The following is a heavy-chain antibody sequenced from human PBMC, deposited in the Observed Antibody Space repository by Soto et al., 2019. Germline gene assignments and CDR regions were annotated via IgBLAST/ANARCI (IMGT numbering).Heavy chain of an antibody. CDR1: GFIFSGSG. V-gene: IGHV3-30*03. CDR2: VSNDGIRK. Sequence: QVQLVESGGGVVQPGRSLRLTCAASGFIFSGSGMHWVGQAPGKGLEWVALVSNDGIRKYYGDSVKGRFTISRDNAENTLYQQMNSLRAEDTAVYYCARWVGGSMYDNSGKYDSWGQGTLVTVSS. J-gene: IGHJ5*01. D-gene: IGHD3-22*01. CDR3: ARWVGGSMYDNSGKYDS.